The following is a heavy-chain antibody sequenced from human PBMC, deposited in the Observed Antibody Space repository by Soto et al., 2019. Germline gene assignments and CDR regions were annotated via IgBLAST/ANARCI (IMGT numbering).Heavy chain of an antibody. J-gene: IGHJ5*02. D-gene: IGHD2-2*02. CDR2: IYHSGST. V-gene: IGHV4-30-2*06. CDR3: AREKQYPGWFDP. CDR1: GGSLSSGGYS. Sequence: SETLSLTCAVSGGSLSSGGYSWSWIRQSPGKGLEWIGYIYHSGSTYYNPSLKSRVTISVDRSKNQFSLKLSSVTAADTAVYYCAREKQYPGWFDPWGQGTLVTVSS.